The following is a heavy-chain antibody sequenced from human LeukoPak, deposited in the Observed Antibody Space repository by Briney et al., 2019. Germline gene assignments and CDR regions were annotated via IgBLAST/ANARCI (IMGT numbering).Heavy chain of an antibody. J-gene: IGHJ4*02. D-gene: IGHD5-12*01. V-gene: IGHV4-59*01. CDR2: IYYSGGT. CDR1: GGSISTYY. Sequence: PSETLSLTCAVSGGSISTYYWSWIRQPPGKGLEWIGYIYYSGGTNYNPSLKSRVTISVDTSKNQFSLKLSSVTAADTAVYYCARDGYSGYDGLWGQGTLVTVSS. CDR3: ARDGYSGYDGL.